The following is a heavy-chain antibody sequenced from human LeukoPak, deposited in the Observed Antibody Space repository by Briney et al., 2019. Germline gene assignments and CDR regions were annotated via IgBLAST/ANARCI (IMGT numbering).Heavy chain of an antibody. Sequence: ASVKVSCKASGYTFTSYGISWVRQAPGQGLEWMGWISAYNGNTNYAQKLQGRVTMTTDTSTSTAYMELRSLRSDDTAVCYCARTEWVNDYGDYGATSYWGQGTLATVSS. CDR1: GYTFTSYG. V-gene: IGHV1-18*01. CDR3: ARTEWVNDYGDYGATSY. D-gene: IGHD4-17*01. CDR2: ISAYNGNT. J-gene: IGHJ4*02.